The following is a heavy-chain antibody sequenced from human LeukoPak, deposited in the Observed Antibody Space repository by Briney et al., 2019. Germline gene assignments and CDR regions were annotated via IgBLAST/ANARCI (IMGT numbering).Heavy chain of an antibody. CDR2: IYYSGST. CDR1: GGSISSYY. D-gene: IGHD1-20*01. Sequence: PSETLSLTCTVSGGSISSYYWSWIRQPPGKGLEWIGYIYYSGSTNYNPSLKSRVTISVDTSKNQFSLKLSSVTAADTAVYYCARGPPLGDDNWNFDYWGQGTLVTVSS. CDR3: ARGPPLGDDNWNFDY. V-gene: IGHV4-59*01. J-gene: IGHJ4*02.